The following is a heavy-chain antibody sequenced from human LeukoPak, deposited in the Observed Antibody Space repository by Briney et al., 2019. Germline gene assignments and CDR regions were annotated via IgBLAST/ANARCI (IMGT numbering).Heavy chain of an antibody. D-gene: IGHD3-22*01. CDR1: GRSISNHY. CDR2: IYYSGST. V-gene: IGHV4-59*11. CDR3: AREFYYDSRFSFDI. Sequence: SETLSLTCTVSGRSISNHYWSWVRQPPGRGLEWIGYIYYSGSTKYNPSLKSRVTISVDTSKNQFSLKLSAVTAADTAMYYCAREFYYDSRFSFDIWGQGTMVTVS. J-gene: IGHJ3*02.